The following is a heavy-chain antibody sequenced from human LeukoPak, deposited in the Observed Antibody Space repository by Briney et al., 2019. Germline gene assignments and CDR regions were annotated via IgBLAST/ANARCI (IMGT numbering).Heavy chain of an antibody. D-gene: IGHD2-2*01. V-gene: IGHV3-11*01. CDR1: GFTFSDYY. J-gene: IGHJ5*02. CDR3: AKGDIVVVPAAAHSP. CDR2: ISSSGSTI. Sequence: GGSLRLSCAASGFTFSDYYMSWIRQAPGKGLEWVSYISSSGSTIYYADSVKGRFTISRDNSKNTLYLQMNSLRAEDTAVYYCAKGDIVVVPAAAHSPWGQGTLVTVSS.